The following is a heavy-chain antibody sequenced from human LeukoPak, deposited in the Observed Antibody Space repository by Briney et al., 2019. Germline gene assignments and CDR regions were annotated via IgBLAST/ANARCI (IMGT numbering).Heavy chain of an antibody. CDR2: INHSGST. CDR3: ARVRNYYGSGSIDY. J-gene: IGHJ4*02. CDR1: GGSFSGYY. D-gene: IGHD3-10*01. V-gene: IGHV4-34*01. Sequence: PSETLSLTCAVYGGSFSGYYWSWIRQPPGKGLEWIGEINHSGSTNYNPSLKSRVTISVDTSKNQSSLKLSSVTAADTAVYYCARVRNYYGSGSIDYWGQGTLVTVSS.